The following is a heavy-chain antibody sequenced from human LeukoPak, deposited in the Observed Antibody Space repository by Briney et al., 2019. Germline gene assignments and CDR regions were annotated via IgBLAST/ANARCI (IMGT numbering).Heavy chain of an antibody. CDR1: GFTFSDAW. Sequence: GGSLRLSCAASGFTFSDAWMNWVRQAPGKGLEWVGRIKSKGDGGATDYATPVKGKFIISRDDSKNTLYLQMNSLKTEDTAIYYCTTVNYYDTRDYYLEYFQHWGQGTLVTVSS. CDR2: IKSKGDGGAT. CDR3: TTVNYYDTRDYYLEYFQH. J-gene: IGHJ1*01. D-gene: IGHD3-22*01. V-gene: IGHV3-15*01.